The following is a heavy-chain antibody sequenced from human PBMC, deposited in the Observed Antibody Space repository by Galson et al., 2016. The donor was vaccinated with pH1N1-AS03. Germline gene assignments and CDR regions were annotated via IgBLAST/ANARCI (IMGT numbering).Heavy chain of an antibody. Sequence: QSGAEVTKPGESLKISCKASGGTLRNYAFTWVRQAPGQGLEWMGGIITLFGTANYAQNFQGRFTISRDNSLNTLYLQMNSLRAEDTAVYYCVKRMTTVTSGDWFFDLWGRGTLVTVSS. CDR2: IITLFGTA. D-gene: IGHD4-17*01. J-gene: IGHJ2*01. V-gene: IGHV1-69*05. CDR1: GGTLRNYA. CDR3: VKRMTTVTSGDWFFDL.